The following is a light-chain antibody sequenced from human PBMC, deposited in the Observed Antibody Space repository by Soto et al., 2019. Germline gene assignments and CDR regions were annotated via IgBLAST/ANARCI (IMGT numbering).Light chain of an antibody. Sequence: EIVMTQSPATLSVSPGERATLSCRASQSVSSNLAWYQQKPGQAPRLLIYGASTRATGIPARFSGSGSGTEFTLTISSLQYEDFAVYYCQQYNNWPTGVTFGPGTKVDIK. CDR1: QSVSSN. J-gene: IGKJ3*01. CDR3: QQYNNWPTGVT. V-gene: IGKV3-15*01. CDR2: GAS.